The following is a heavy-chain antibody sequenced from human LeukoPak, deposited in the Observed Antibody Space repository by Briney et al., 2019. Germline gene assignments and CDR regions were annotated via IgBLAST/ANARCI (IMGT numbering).Heavy chain of an antibody. V-gene: IGHV3-23*01. CDR2: ISGSGGST. D-gene: IGHD7-27*01. CDR1: GFTFSSYG. Sequence: GGSLRLSCAASGFTFSSYGMHWVRQAPGKGLEWVSAISGSGGSTYYADSVKGRFTISRDNSKNTPYLQMNSLRAEDTAVYYCAKTTPSFNWGQFDYWGQGTLVTVSS. CDR3: AKTTPSFNWGQFDY. J-gene: IGHJ4*02.